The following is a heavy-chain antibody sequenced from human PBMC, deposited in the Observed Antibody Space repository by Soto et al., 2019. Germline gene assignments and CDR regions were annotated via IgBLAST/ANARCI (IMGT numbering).Heavy chain of an antibody. V-gene: IGHV3-21*01. CDR3: ARSYYDFWSGYLPYYYYGMDV. Sequence: EVQLVESGGGLVKPGGSLRLSCAASGFTFSSYSMNWVRQAPGKGLEWVSSISSSSSDIYYADSVKGRFTISRDNAKNSLYLQMNSLRAEDTAVDYCARSYYDFWSGYLPYYYYGMDVWGQGTTVTVSS. J-gene: IGHJ6*02. D-gene: IGHD3-3*01. CDR1: GFTFSSYS. CDR2: ISSSSSDI.